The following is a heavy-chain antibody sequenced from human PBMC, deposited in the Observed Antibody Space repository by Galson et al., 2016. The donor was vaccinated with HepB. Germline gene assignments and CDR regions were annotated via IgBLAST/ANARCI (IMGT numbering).Heavy chain of an antibody. Sequence: SETLSLTCTVSGDSVTNSPFHWAWIRQPAGKGLEWIGTISYSGSAYYNSSLKSRLSISIGPSNNQFPLMLSSVTAADTAMYFCARASRIEPYTSGWYFFDSWGQGILVTVSS. CDR2: ISYSGSA. CDR3: ARASRIEPYTSGWYFFDS. V-gene: IGHV4-39*06. CDR1: GDSVTNSPFH. D-gene: IGHD6-19*01. J-gene: IGHJ4*02.